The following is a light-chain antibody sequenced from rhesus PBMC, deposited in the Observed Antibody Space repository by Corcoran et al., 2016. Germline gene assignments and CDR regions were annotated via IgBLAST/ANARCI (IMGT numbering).Light chain of an antibody. CDR2: AVT. CDR3: SSYAGSNTFDV. V-gene: IGLV2-23*02. CDR1: SSDIGGFNY. Sequence: QSDLTQPPSVSKSLGQSVTISCTGTSSDIGGFNYVSWYQQHPGKTPQLLIFAVTERPSGVSDRFSGSKSGNTASLTISGLQAEDEADYYCSSYAGSNTFDVFGSGTKLTVL. J-gene: IGLJ6*01.